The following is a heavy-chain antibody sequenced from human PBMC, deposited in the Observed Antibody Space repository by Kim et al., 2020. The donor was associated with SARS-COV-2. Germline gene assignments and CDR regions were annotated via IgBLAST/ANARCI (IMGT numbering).Heavy chain of an antibody. D-gene: IGHD6-13*01. Sequence: SETMSLTCAVSGGSISSSNWWRWVRQPPGKGLEWIGEIYHSGSTNYNPSLKSRVTISVDKSKNQFALKLSSVTAADTAVYYCARGSYLAAAGTPNLDYSYYGMDVWGQGTTVTVSS. CDR2: IYHSGST. CDR1: GGSISSSNW. V-gene: IGHV4-4*02. J-gene: IGHJ6*02. CDR3: ARGSYLAAAGTPNLDYSYYGMDV.